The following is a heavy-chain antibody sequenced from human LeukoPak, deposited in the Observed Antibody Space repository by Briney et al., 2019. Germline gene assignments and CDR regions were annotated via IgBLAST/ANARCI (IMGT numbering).Heavy chain of an antibody. D-gene: IGHD5-24*01. CDR3: ASDYKVPYYFDY. CDR2: ISYDGSNK. J-gene: IGHJ4*02. CDR1: GFIFSSYA. V-gene: IGHV3-30*04. Sequence: GGSLRLSCAASGFIFSSYAMSWVRQAPGKGLEWVAVISYDGSNKYYADSVKGRFTISRDNSKNTLYLQMNSLRAEDTAVYYCASDYKVPYYFDYWGQGTLVTVSS.